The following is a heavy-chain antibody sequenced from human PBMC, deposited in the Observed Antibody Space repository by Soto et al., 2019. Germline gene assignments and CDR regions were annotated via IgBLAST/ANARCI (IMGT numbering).Heavy chain of an antibody. CDR3: ARDQGVAGNNDWFDS. Sequence: EIQVVESGGGLVQPGGSLRLSCAASGFSFSSYWMSWVRQAPGKGLEWVANIREDGRDQYYVDSVKGRFTISRDNAKNSLYLQMNNLRVEDTAVYYCARDQGVAGNNDWFDSWGQGTLVTVSS. V-gene: IGHV3-7*01. CDR2: IREDGRDQ. J-gene: IGHJ5*01. CDR1: GFSFSSYW. D-gene: IGHD6-19*01.